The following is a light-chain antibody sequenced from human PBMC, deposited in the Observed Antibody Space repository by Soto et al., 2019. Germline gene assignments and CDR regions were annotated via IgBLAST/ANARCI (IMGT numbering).Light chain of an antibody. CDR1: QSVSSN. CDR3: QQYNNWPPRT. Sequence: MTQSPATLSVSPGERASLSCRASQSVSSNLAWYQQKPGQAPRLLIYGASTRATGIPARFSGSGSGTEFTLTIRSLQSEDFAVYYCQQYNNWPPRTFGQGTTVDIK. V-gene: IGKV3-15*01. J-gene: IGKJ1*01. CDR2: GAS.